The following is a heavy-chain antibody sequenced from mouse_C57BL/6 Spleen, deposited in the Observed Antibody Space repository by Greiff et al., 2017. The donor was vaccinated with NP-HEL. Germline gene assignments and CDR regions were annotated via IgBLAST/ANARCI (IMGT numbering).Heavy chain of an antibody. D-gene: IGHD2-1*01. Sequence: EVQLQQSGPELVKPGASVKISCKASGYSFTGYYMNWVKQSPEKSLEWIGEINPSTGGTTYNQKFKARATLTVDKSSSTAYMQLKSLTSEDSAVYYCARGNGHYFDYWGQGTTLTVSS. CDR2: INPSTGGT. CDR3: ARGNGHYFDY. J-gene: IGHJ2*01. V-gene: IGHV1-42*01. CDR1: GYSFTGYY.